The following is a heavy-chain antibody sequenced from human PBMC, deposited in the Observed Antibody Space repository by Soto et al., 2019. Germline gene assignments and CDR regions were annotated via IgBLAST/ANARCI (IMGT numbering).Heavy chain of an antibody. Sequence: GGSLRLSCAASGFTFSSYAMHWVRQAPGKGLEWVAVISYDGSNKYYADSVKGRCTISRDNSKNTLYLQMNSLRAEDTAVYYCARDTSYCWTWMDVWGQGTTVTVSS. D-gene: IGHD2-21*01. J-gene: IGHJ6*02. CDR2: ISYDGSNK. V-gene: IGHV3-30-3*01. CDR3: ARDTSYCWTWMDV. CDR1: GFTFSSYA.